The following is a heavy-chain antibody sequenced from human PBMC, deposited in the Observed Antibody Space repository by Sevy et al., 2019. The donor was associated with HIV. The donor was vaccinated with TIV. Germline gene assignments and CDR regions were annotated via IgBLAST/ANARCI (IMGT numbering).Heavy chain of an antibody. D-gene: IGHD3-3*01. V-gene: IGHV4-39*01. CDR3: AGSYYNFWNGYYNPFDS. CDR1: GDSISSNNYY. J-gene: IGHJ4*02. Sequence: SETLSLTCAVSGDSISSNNYYWGWIRQSPGKGLEWIGIVYYTGTTYYNPSLKRRVTISFDTSKSQLSLRLSAVTAADTAVYFCAGSYYNFWNGYYNPFDSWGQGTLVTVSS. CDR2: VYYTGTT.